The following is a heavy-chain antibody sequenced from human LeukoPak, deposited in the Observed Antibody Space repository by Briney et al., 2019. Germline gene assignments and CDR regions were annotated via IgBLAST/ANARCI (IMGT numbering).Heavy chain of an antibody. D-gene: IGHD1-1*01. CDR2: INPSGGST. Sequence: GASVKVSCKASGYTFTSYYMHWVRQAPGQGLEWMGIINPSGGSTSYAQKFQGGVTMTRDTSTSTDYMELSSLRSEDTAVYYCAREGRATGTPSDYYYMDVWGKGTTVTVSS. V-gene: IGHV1-46*01. CDR3: AREGRATGTPSDYYYMDV. CDR1: GYTFTSYY. J-gene: IGHJ6*03.